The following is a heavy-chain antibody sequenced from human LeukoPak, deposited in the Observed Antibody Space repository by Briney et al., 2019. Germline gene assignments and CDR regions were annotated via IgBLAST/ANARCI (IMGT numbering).Heavy chain of an antibody. D-gene: IGHD2-21*02. J-gene: IGHJ4*02. CDR1: GFTFSSYA. CDR2: ISGSGGST. Sequence: TGGSLRLSCAASGFTFSSYAMSWVRQAPGKGLEWASAISGSGGSTYYADSVKGRFTISRDNFRNTLYLQMNSLRAEDTAVYYCTKALYCGGDCYSRDDYWGQGTLVTVSS. V-gene: IGHV3-23*01. CDR3: TKALYCGGDCYSRDDY.